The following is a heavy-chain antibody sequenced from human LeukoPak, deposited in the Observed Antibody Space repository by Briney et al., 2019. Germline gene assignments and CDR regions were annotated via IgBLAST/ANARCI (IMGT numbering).Heavy chain of an antibody. Sequence: SETLSLTCSVSGGSISNYYWSWIRQPPGKGLEWIGYIFSRGSSNYSPSLTSRVTISVGTSKNQSSLKLSSVSAADTAVYYCARASDSSGYYDLDYWGQGTLVTVSS. J-gene: IGHJ4*02. CDR3: ARASDSSGYYDLDY. V-gene: IGHV4-59*12. D-gene: IGHD3-22*01. CDR1: GGSISNYY. CDR2: IFSRGSS.